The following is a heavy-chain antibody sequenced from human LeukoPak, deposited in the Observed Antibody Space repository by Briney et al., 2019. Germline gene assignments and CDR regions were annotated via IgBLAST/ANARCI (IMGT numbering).Heavy chain of an antibody. CDR3: ARGTRPGIAAAGPFDY. D-gene: IGHD6-13*01. CDR1: GASISSGSNY. V-gene: IGHV4-39*07. Sequence: SETLSLTCSVSGASISSGSNYWGWIRQPPGKTLEWIGSIYSSGSTYYNPSLKSRVTISVDTSKNQFSLKLSSVTAADTAVYYCARGTRPGIAAAGPFDYWGQGTLVTVSS. CDR2: IYSSGST. J-gene: IGHJ4*02.